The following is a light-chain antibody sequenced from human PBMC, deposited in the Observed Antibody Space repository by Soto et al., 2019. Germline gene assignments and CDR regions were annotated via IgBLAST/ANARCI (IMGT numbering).Light chain of an antibody. V-gene: IGKV3-11*01. CDR1: QSVSSY. CDR3: QQRSNWPYT. CDR2: DAS. J-gene: IGKJ2*01. Sequence: EIVLTQSPATLSSSPGERATLSCRASQSVSSYLAWYQQKPGQAPRLLIYDASNRATGIPARFSGSGSGTDFTLTNSSLEPEDFAVYYCQQRSNWPYTFGQGTKLEIK.